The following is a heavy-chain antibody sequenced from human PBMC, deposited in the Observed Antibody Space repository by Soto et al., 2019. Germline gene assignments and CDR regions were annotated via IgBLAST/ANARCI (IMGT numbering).Heavy chain of an antibody. V-gene: IGHV5-51*01. CDR1: GYSVTSYW. Sequence: PGESLKSSCKGSGYSVTSYWIGWVRQMPGKGLEWMGIIYPGDSDTRYSPSFQGQVTISADKSISTAYLQWSSLKASDTAMYYCACSLAYCGGDCYLSAFDIWGQGTMVTVSS. D-gene: IGHD2-21*02. J-gene: IGHJ3*02. CDR3: ACSLAYCGGDCYLSAFDI. CDR2: IYPGDSDT.